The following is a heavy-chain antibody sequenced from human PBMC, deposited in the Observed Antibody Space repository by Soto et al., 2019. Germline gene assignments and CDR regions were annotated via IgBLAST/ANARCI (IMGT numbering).Heavy chain of an antibody. D-gene: IGHD1-26*01. V-gene: IGHV4-39*01. Sequence: QLQLQESGPGLVKPSETLSLTCTVSGGSTSSSSYQWVWIRQPPGKGLEWIGNVYYNGNTYYNPSLKSRLTIPVXTXHNQFSLKVKSVTAADTAVYYCARLSGSYNDRYFDYWGQGTLVTVSS. CDR3: ARLSGSYNDRYFDY. CDR2: VYYNGNT. CDR1: GGSTSSSSYQ. J-gene: IGHJ4*02.